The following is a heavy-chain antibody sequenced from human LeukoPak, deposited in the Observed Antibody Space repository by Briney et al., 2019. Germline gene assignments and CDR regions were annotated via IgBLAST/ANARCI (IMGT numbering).Heavy chain of an antibody. D-gene: IGHD3-9*01. Sequence: GASVKVSCKGSGYTLTTYGISCVRQAPGQGLEWLGRISVYNGNTNYAQKLQGRVTMTTDTSTSTAYMELRSLRSDDTAVYYCARMILLLGDVLTDPPRGFDYWGQGTLVTVSS. V-gene: IGHV1-18*01. CDR1: GYTLTTYG. CDR3: ARMILLLGDVLTDPPRGFDY. J-gene: IGHJ4*02. CDR2: ISVYNGNT.